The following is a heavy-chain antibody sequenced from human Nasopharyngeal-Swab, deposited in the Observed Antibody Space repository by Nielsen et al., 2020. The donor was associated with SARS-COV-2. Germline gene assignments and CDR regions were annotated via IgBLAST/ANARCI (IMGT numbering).Heavy chain of an antibody. Sequence: SVKVSCKASGGTFSSYAISWVRQAPGQGLEWMGRIIPILGIANYAQKFQGRVTITADKSTSTAYMELSSLRSEDTAVYYCATTRPWGLSGWFDPWGQGTLVTVSS. J-gene: IGHJ5*02. V-gene: IGHV1-69*04. CDR3: ATTRPWGLSGWFDP. CDR1: GGTFSSYA. D-gene: IGHD1/OR15-1a*01. CDR2: IIPILGIA.